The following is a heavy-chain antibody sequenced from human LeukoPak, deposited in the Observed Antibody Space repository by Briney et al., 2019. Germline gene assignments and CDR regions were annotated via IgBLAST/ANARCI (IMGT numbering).Heavy chain of an antibody. CDR3: ARASSTSCYY. CDR2: INSDGSSI. Sequence: PGRSLRLSCAASGFTFDDYAMHWVRQAPGKGLVWVSRINSDGSSINYADSVKGRFTISRDNAKNTLYLQMNSLRVEDTAVYYCARASSTSCYYWGQGTLVTVSS. J-gene: IGHJ4*02. V-gene: IGHV3-74*01. CDR1: GFTFDDYA. D-gene: IGHD2-2*01.